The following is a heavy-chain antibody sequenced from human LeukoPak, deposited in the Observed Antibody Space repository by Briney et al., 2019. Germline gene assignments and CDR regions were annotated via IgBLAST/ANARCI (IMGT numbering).Heavy chain of an antibody. V-gene: IGHV3-30*02. CDR3: AKAAQQLPYLFDY. Sequence: PGGSLRLSCAASGFTFSSYGMHWVRQAPGKGLEWVAFIRYDGSNKYYADSVKGRFTISRDNSKNTLYLQMNSLRAEDTAVYYCAKAAQQLPYLFDYWGQGTLVTVSS. D-gene: IGHD6-13*01. CDR1: GFTFSSYG. J-gene: IGHJ4*02. CDR2: IRYDGSNK.